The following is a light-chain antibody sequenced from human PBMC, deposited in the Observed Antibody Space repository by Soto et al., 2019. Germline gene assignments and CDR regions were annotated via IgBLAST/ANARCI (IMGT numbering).Light chain of an antibody. CDR1: QSVSSSS. Sequence: EIVLTQSPGTLSLSPGERATLSCRASQSVSSSSLAWYQQKSGQAPRLLIYSASRRATGIPDRFTGSGSGTDFTLTINRVEPEDFAVYFCQQYAGSPRTFGQGTKVDIK. CDR3: QQYAGSPRT. V-gene: IGKV3-20*01. J-gene: IGKJ1*01. CDR2: SAS.